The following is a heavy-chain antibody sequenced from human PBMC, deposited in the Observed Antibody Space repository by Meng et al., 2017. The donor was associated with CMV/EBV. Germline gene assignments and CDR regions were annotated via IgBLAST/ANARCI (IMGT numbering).Heavy chain of an antibody. CDR2: SYYSGST. D-gene: IGHD1-14*01. V-gene: IGHV4-30-4*08. CDR1: GGSLSRGDYY. J-gene: IGHJ4*02. Sequence: PTESGQGLVKPSQSVSLTFTVSGGSLSRGDYYWSLFRQSPGKGLEWIGYSYYSGSTYYYPSLKSRVTISVDTSKNQFSRQLSSVTAADTAVYYCARVMGPNRTPYYFDYWGQGTLVTVSS. CDR3: ARVMGPNRTPYYFDY.